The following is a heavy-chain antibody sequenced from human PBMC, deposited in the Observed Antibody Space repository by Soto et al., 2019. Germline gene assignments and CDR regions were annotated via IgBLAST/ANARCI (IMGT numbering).Heavy chain of an antibody. V-gene: IGHV4-4*07. J-gene: IGHJ5*02. CDR1: GGSISSYY. D-gene: IGHD3-10*01. CDR3: ARSSFYGSSPLWFDP. Sequence: SETLSLTCTVSGGSISSYYWSWIRQPAGKGLEWIGRIYTSGRTNYNPSLKSRVTISVDTSKNQFSLELTSVTAADTAVYYCARSSFYGSSPLWFDPWGQGTLVTVSS. CDR2: IYTSGRT.